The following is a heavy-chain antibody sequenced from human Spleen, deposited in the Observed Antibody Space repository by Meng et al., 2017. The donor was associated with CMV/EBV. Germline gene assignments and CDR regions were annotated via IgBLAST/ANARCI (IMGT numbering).Heavy chain of an antibody. D-gene: IGHD3-10*01. V-gene: IGHV3-30-3*01. J-gene: IGHJ4*02. Sequence: MDWVRPDPGKGLEWLKVISPDGRNKQKADSFDGGNKHYAKSVKGRFTISRDKTKNTLYLQMNSLRAEDTAVYFCARSIWFGELVDYWGQGALVTVSS. CDR3: ARSIWFGELVDY. CDR2: ISPDGRNKQKADSFDGGNK.